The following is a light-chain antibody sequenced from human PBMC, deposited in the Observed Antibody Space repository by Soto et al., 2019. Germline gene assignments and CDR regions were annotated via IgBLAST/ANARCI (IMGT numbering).Light chain of an antibody. Sequence: QSALTQPPSASGTPGQSVTISCTGTSSDVGGYKQVSWYQQHPAKAPKLMVYEVSKRPSGVPDRFSGSKSGNTSSLTVSGLQAEDEADYYCSSYAGRGVVFGGGTKLTVL. J-gene: IGLJ2*01. CDR1: SSDVGGYKQ. CDR2: EVS. CDR3: SSYAGRGVV. V-gene: IGLV2-8*01.